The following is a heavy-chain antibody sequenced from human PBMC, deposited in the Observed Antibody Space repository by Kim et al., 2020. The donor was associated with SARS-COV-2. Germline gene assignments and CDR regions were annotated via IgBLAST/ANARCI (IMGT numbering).Heavy chain of an antibody. V-gene: IGHV3-74*01. J-gene: IGHJ6*02. CDR1: EFTFSNYW. CDR2: INSDGRSR. Sequence: GGSLRLSCAAPEFTFSNYWMHWVRQAPGKGLVWVSHINSDGRSRNYADSVKGRFTIARDNAKNTLYLQMNSLRAEDTAVYYCARELDPRHYFYYGLDVWGQGTPVTVSS. CDR3: ARELDPRHYFYYGLDV.